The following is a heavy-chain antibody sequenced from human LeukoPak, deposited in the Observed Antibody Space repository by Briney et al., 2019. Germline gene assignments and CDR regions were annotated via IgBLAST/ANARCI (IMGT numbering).Heavy chain of an antibody. Sequence: EASVKVSCKASGFTFTSSAVQWVRQARGQRLEWIGRIVVGSGSTNYAQKFQERVTITRDMSTSTAYMELSSLRSEDTAVYYCAREGAYCSGGSCYGIVHAFDIWGQGTMVTVSS. CDR1: GFTFTSSA. D-gene: IGHD2-15*01. CDR3: AREGAYCSGGSCYGIVHAFDI. CDR2: IVVGSGST. J-gene: IGHJ3*02. V-gene: IGHV1-58*01.